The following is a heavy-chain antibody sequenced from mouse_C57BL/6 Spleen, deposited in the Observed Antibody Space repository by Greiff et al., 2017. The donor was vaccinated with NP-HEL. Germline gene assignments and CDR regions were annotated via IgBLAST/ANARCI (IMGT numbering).Heavy chain of an antibody. D-gene: IGHD1-1*01. V-gene: IGHV1-50*01. CDR1: GYTFTSYW. CDR3: ARSNTTVVVDY. Sequence: QVQLQQPGAELVKPGASVKLSCKASGYTFTSYWMQWVKQRPGQGLEWIGEIDPSDSYTNYNQKFKGKATLTVDTSSSTAYMQLSSLTSEDSAVYYCARSNTTVVVDYWGQGTTLTVSS. J-gene: IGHJ2*01. CDR2: IDPSDSYT.